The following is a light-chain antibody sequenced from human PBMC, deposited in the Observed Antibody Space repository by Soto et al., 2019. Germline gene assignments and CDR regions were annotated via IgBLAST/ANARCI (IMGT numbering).Light chain of an antibody. Sequence: QSALTQPASVSGSPGQSITISCTGTSSDVAGYNYVSWYQQHPDKAPKLMIYEVSNRPSGVSNRFSGSKSGNTASLTISGLLAEDEADYYCSSYTSSSTVVFGGGTQLTVL. V-gene: IGLV2-14*01. CDR2: EVS. CDR3: SSYTSSSTVV. CDR1: SSDVAGYNY. J-gene: IGLJ2*01.